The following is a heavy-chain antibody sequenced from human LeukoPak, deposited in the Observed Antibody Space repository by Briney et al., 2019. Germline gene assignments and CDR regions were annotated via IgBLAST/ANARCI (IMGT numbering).Heavy chain of an antibody. CDR3: ARDRVGATDYFDY. Sequence: GGSLRLSCAASGFTFSSYAMSWVRQAPGKGLEWVSAISGSGGSTYYADSVKGRFTISRDNSKDTLYLQMNSLRAEDTAVYYCARDRVGATDYFDYWGQGTLVTVSS. V-gene: IGHV3-23*01. D-gene: IGHD1-26*01. CDR2: ISGSGGST. CDR1: GFTFSSYA. J-gene: IGHJ4*02.